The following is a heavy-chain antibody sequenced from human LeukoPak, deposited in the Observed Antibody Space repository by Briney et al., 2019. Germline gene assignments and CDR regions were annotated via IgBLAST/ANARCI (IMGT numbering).Heavy chain of an antibody. CDR2: ISYDGSNK. CDR3: ARDPLFSPPKGYFDS. J-gene: IGHJ4*02. Sequence: PGGSLRLSCAVSGFTFSNYAMHWVRQAPGKGLEWVAVISYDGSNKYYADSLKGRFTISRDNSKNTLYLQMNSLRAEDTAVYFCARDPLFSPPKGYFDSWGQGTLVTVSS. V-gene: IGHV3-30-3*01. CDR1: GFTFSNYA. D-gene: IGHD3-10*01.